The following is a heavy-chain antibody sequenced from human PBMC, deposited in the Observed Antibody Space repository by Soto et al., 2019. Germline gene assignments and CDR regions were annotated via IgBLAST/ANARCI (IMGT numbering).Heavy chain of an antibody. J-gene: IGHJ6*02. CDR2: IKKGGSEE. D-gene: IGHD3-3*01. V-gene: IGHV3-7*05. CDR3: TSARLMTIFEGHYDRDI. CDR1: GFNFNKYW. Sequence: EEQLVESGGGLVQPGGSRRLSCVASGFNFNKYWMSWVRQAPGKGLEWVANIKKGGSEESYVDSVEGRFTISRDNEKSSLYREMNLLREEATAVYYSTSARLMTIFEGHYDRDIWGQGTTVIVSS.